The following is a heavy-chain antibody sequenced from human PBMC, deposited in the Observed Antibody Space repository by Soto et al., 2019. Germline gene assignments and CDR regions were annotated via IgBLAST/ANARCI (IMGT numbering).Heavy chain of an antibody. J-gene: IGHJ4*02. CDR2: IWYDGSNK. CDR3: ARALQGVYSGGSCYPFTY. CDR1: GFTFSSFG. V-gene: IGHV3-33*01. D-gene: IGHD2-15*01. Sequence: QVQLVESGGGVVQPGRSLRLSCAASGFTFSSFGMHWVRQAPGTGLEWVAVIWYDGSNKYYADSVKGRFTITRDNSKNTLYLQMNSVRAEDTAVYYCARALQGVYSGGSCYPFTYWGQGTLVTVSS.